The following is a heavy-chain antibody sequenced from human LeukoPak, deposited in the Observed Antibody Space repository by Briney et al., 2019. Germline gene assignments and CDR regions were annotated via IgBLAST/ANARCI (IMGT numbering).Heavy chain of an antibody. CDR2: INHSGST. V-gene: IGHV4-34*01. CDR3: ASIGSGY. D-gene: IGHD5/OR15-5a*01. CDR1: GGSFSGYY. Sequence: SETLSLTCAVYGGSFSGYYWSWIRQPPGKGLEWIGEINHSGSTNYNPSLKSRVTISVDTSKNQFSLKLSSVTAADTAVYYCASIGSGYWGQGTLVTVSS. J-gene: IGHJ4*02.